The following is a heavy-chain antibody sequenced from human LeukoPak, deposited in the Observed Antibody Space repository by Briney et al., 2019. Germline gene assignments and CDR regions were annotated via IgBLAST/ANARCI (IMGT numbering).Heavy chain of an antibody. Sequence: PSETLSLTCTVSGGSISSSSYYWGWIRQPPGKGLEWIGYIYYSGSTNYNPSLKSRVSISVDASKNQFSLRLNSVTAADTAVYYCPRDSGGSGYLCFDPSGPGTLVTVSS. CDR2: IYYSGST. CDR1: GGSISSSSYY. J-gene: IGHJ5*02. CDR3: PRDSGGSGYLCFDP. V-gene: IGHV4-61*01. D-gene: IGHD3-3*01.